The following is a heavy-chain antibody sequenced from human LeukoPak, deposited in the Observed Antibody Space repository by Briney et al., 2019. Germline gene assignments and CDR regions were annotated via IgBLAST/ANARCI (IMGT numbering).Heavy chain of an antibody. D-gene: IGHD3-10*01. V-gene: IGHV4-59*01. CDR1: GGSISSYY. CDR3: ARLEGGSGSYPHY. CDR2: IYCSGST. Sequence: SETLSLTCTVSGGSISSYYWSWIRQPPGKGLEWIGYIYCSGSTNYNPSLKSRVTISVDTSKNQFSLKLSSVTAADTAVYCCARLEGGSGSYPHYWGQGTLVTVSS. J-gene: IGHJ4*02.